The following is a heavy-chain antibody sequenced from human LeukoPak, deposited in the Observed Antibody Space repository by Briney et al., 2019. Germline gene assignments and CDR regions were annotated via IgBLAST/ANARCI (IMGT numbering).Heavy chain of an antibody. V-gene: IGHV3-23*01. Sequence: GGSLRLSCAASGFTFSNYGMNWVRQAPGKGLEWVSGISGSGGSTYSADSVKGRFIISRDNSKNMLYLQMNSLRAEDTAVYYCARDIDILTGYYGASMDGYWGQGTLVTVSS. CDR3: ARDIDILTGYYGASMDGY. CDR1: GFTFSNYG. J-gene: IGHJ4*02. CDR2: ISGSGGST. D-gene: IGHD3-9*01.